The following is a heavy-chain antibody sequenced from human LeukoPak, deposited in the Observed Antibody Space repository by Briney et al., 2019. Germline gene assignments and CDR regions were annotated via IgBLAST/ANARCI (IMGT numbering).Heavy chain of an antibody. J-gene: IGHJ4*02. Sequence: GGSLRLSCAGSGYSFDEYAMHWVRQAPGKGLEWVSGINWKSDKIGYADSVKGRFTISRDDSKNSLYLQMNSLRVEDTALYYCAKDRYCTSSSCPIDYWGQGTMVTVSS. CDR2: INWKSDKI. V-gene: IGHV3-9*01. CDR1: GYSFDEYA. CDR3: AKDRYCTSSSCPIDY. D-gene: IGHD2-2*01.